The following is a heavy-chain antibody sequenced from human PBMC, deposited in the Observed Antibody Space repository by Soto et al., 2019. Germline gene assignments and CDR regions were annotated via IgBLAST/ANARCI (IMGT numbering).Heavy chain of an antibody. CDR3: ARGQYHDVLTGYRNGVFDY. CDR1: GGPFSGYY. CDR2: INHSGSA. J-gene: IGHJ4*02. D-gene: IGHD3-9*01. Sequence: QVQLQQWGAGLLKPSETLSLTCAVYGGPFSGYYWSWIRQPPGKGLEWIGEINHSGSANYNPSLKSRVTISEDTSKNQCSLKVTSVTAADTAVYYCARGQYHDVLTGYRNGVFDYWGQGTLVTVSS. V-gene: IGHV4-34*01.